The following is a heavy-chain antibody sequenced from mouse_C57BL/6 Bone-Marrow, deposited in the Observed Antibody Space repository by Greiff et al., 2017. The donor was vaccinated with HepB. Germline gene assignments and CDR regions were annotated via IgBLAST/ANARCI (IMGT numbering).Heavy chain of an antibody. V-gene: IGHV2-9-1*01. J-gene: IGHJ4*01. CDR2: IWTGGGT. CDR1: GFSLTSYA. D-gene: IGHD1-1*01. Sequence: VQRVESGPGLVAPSQSLSITCTVSGFSLTSYAISWVRQPPGKGLEWLGVIWTGGGTNYNSALKSRLSISKDNSKSQVFLKMNSLQTDDTARYYCARIYYGSSLYAMDYWGQGTSVTVSS. CDR3: ARIYYGSSLYAMDY.